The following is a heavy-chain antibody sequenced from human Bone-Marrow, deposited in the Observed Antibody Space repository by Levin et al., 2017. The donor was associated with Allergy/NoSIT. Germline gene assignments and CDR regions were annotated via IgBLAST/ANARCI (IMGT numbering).Heavy chain of an antibody. D-gene: IGHD5-12*01. CDR3: ARRGYSAYMDV. Sequence: SQTLSLTCAVYGASFSGYYWSWIRQPPGKGLEWVGEIYHSGSTNSNPSLESRITILVDTSKNQFSLRLSSVTAADTAVYYCARRGYSAYMDVWGKGTAVTVSS. J-gene: IGHJ6*04. CDR1: GASFSGYY. CDR2: IYHSGST. V-gene: IGHV4-34*01.